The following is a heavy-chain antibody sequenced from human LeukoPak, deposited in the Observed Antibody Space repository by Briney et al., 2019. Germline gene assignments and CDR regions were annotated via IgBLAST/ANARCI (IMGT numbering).Heavy chain of an antibody. CDR1: GFTFSSYG. D-gene: IGHD1-1*01. J-gene: IGHJ4*02. V-gene: IGHV3-30*02. CDR2: IRYDGSNK. CDR3: AKDKGFGTGTLDY. Sequence: GGSLRLSCAASGFTFSSYGMHWVRQAPGKGLEWVAFIRYDGSNKYHADSVKGRFTISRDNSKNTLYLQMNSLRAEDTAVYYCAKDKGFGTGTLDYWGQGTLVTVSS.